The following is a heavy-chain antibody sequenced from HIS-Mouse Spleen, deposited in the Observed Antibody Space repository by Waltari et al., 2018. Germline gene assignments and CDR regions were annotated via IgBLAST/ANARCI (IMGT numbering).Heavy chain of an antibody. J-gene: IGHJ4*02. V-gene: IGHV1-46*03. CDR1: GYTFTSYY. Sequence: QVQLVQSGAEVKKPGASVKVSCKASGYTFTSYYMHWVRQAPGQGLEWMGIINPSGGSTSYAQKFQGRVTMTRDTSTSTVYMELSSLRSEDTAVYYCARGPSIAAREYYFDYWGQGTLVTVSS. CDR2: INPSGGST. D-gene: IGHD6-6*01. CDR3: ARGPSIAAREYYFDY.